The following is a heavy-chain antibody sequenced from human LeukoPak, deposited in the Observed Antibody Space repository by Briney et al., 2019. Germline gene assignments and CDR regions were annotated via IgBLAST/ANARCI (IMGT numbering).Heavy chain of an antibody. J-gene: IGHJ5*02. D-gene: IGHD3-3*01. CDR1: GFSLSTSGVG. Sequence: SGPTLVNPTQTLTLSCTFSGFSLSTSGVGVGWIRQPPGKALEWLALIYWDDDKRYSPFLKSRLTITKDTSKNQVFLTMTNMDPVDTNTSDSAHSTYYDVWSGYAEVSDWFDPWGQGTLVTVSS. V-gene: IGHV2-5*02. CDR2: IYWDDDK. CDR3: AHSTYYDVWSGYAEVSDWFDP.